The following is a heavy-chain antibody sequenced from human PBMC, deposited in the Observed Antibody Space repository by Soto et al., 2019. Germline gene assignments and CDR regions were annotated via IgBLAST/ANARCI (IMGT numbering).Heavy chain of an antibody. CDR1: GGSFSGYY. CDR2: INHSGST. CDR3: ARGDIVVVVAH. V-gene: IGHV4-34*01. D-gene: IGHD2-15*01. J-gene: IGHJ4*02. Sequence: QVQLQQWGAGLLKPSETLSLTCAVYGGSFSGYYWSWIRHPPGKGLEWIGEINHSGSTNYNPSLKSRVTISVDTSKNQFSLKLSSVTAADTAVYYCARGDIVVVVAHWGQGTLVTVSS.